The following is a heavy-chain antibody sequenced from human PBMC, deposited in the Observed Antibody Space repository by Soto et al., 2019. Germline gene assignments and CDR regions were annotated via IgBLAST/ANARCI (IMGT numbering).Heavy chain of an antibody. D-gene: IGHD1-26*01. Sequence: PSETLSLTCTVSGGSISSYYWSWFRQPPGKGLEWIGYIYYSGSTNYNPSLKSRVTISVDTSKNQFSLKLSSVTAADTAVYYCARDGASTFDYWGQGTLVTVSS. CDR1: GGSISSYY. V-gene: IGHV4-59*08. CDR3: ARDGASTFDY. J-gene: IGHJ4*02. CDR2: IYYSGST.